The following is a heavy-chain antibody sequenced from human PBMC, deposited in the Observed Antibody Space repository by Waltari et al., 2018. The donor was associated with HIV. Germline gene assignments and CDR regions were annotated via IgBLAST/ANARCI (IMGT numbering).Heavy chain of an antibody. D-gene: IGHD2-15*01. J-gene: IGHJ4*02. CDR2: ISISSSTM. CDR3: VRDWAGGDY. CDR1: GFTFSSYI. V-gene: IGHV3-48*02. Sequence: EVQMVESGGGLVQPGGPLGLSWLASGFTFSSYIITWVRQSPTKGLEWVSYISISSSTMYYADSVKGRFTISRDNAKNSLYLQMNSLRDDDTAVYYCVRDWAGGDYWGQGTLVTVSS.